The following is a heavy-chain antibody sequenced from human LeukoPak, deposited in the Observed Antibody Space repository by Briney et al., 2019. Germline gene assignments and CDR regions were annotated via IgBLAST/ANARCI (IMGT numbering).Heavy chain of an antibody. V-gene: IGHV1-8*02. CDR2: MNPNSGNT. J-gene: IGHJ4*02. D-gene: IGHD2-15*01. CDR3: ARGYCSGGSCYESRGYFDY. Sequence: GASVKVSCKASGYTFTSYDINWVRQATGQGLEWMGWMNPNSGNTGYAQKFQGRVTMTRDTSTSTVYMELSSLRSEDTAVYYCARGYCSGGSCYESRGYFDYWGQGTLVTVSS. CDR1: GYTFTSYD.